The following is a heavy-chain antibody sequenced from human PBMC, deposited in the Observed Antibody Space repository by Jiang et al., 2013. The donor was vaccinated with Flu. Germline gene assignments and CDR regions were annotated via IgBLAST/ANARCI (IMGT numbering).Heavy chain of an antibody. V-gene: IGHV3-21*01. CDR1: GFTFSSYS. CDR2: ISSSSSYI. Sequence: VQLVESGGGLVKPGGSLRLSCAASGFTFSSYSMNWVRQAPGKGLEWVSSISSSSSYIYYADSVKGRFTISRDNAKDSLYLQMNSLRAEDTAVYYCAREAPLLDYGSGPLDYWGQGTLVTVSS. D-gene: IGHD3-10*01. J-gene: IGHJ4*02. CDR3: AREAPLLDYGSGPLDY.